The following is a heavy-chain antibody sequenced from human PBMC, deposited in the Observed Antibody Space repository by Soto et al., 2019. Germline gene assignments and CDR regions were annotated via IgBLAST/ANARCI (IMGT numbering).Heavy chain of an antibody. V-gene: IGHV1-18*01. CDR1: GYTFTSYG. CDR3: ARVRTWSGSHRWFDP. J-gene: IGHJ5*02. CDR2: VSAYNGNT. D-gene: IGHD3-3*01. Sequence: ASVKVSCKASGYTFTSYGISWVRQAPGQGLEWMGWVSAYNGNTNYAQKLQGRVTMTTDTSTSTAYMELRSLRSDDTAVYYCARVRTWSGSHRWFDPWGQGTLVTVSS.